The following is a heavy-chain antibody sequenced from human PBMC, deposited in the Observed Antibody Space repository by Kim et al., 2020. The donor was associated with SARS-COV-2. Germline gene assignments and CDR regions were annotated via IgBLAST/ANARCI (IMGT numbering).Heavy chain of an antibody. CDR2: IYYSGTT. CDR1: GGSMSSHY. V-gene: IGHV4-59*11. CDR3: ARTPDRGGFDY. J-gene: IGHJ4*02. D-gene: IGHD2-15*01. Sequence: SETLSLTCTVSGGSMSSHYWSWIRQPPGRGLEHIGYIYYSGTTKYNPSLESRVTMSVDTSKNQFSLKLTSVTAADMAVYYCARTPDRGGFDYWGQGTLVTVSS.